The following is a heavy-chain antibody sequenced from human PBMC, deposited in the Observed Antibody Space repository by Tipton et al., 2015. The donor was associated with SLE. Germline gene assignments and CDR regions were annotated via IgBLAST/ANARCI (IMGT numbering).Heavy chain of an antibody. V-gene: IGHV4-39*07. CDR2: IYYSGST. Sequence: TLSLTCTVSGGSISSSSYYWGWIRQPPGKGLEWIGSIYYSGSTYYNPSLKSRVTISVDTSKNQFSLKLSSVTAADTAVYYCARDYYGSSGYYSKYFQHWGQGTLVTVSS. CDR3: ARDYYGSSGYYSKYFQH. CDR1: GGSISSSSYY. D-gene: IGHD3-22*01. J-gene: IGHJ1*01.